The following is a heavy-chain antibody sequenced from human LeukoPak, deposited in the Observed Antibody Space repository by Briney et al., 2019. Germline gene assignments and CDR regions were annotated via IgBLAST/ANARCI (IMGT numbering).Heavy chain of an antibody. J-gene: IGHJ3*02. V-gene: IGHV3-30-3*01. CDR2: ISYDGSNK. CDR1: GFTFSSYA. CDR3: ARLRSPRGPDSSGSGGAFDI. Sequence: VGSLRLSCAASGFTFSSYAMRWVRQAPGKGLEWVAGISYDGSNKNYAHSVKGRFTISRDNSKNPLYPQLNSLRAEDTAVYYCARLRSPRGPDSSGSGGAFDIWGQATMVSVCS. D-gene: IGHD3-22*01.